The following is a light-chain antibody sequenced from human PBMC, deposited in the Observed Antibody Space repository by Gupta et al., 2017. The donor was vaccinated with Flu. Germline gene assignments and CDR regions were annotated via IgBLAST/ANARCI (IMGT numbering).Light chain of an antibody. CDR3: SSCISSSTLV. CDR1: SSDIGSYNY. V-gene: IGLV2-14*01. Sequence: SALTQPASVPGSPGQWITISGTGTSSDIGSYNYVSWYHHHPGQAPKLLIYSVTNRPSGVANRFSASTSSDTSSLTISGLHADDDADYYCSSCISSSTLVFGGGTKLTVL. J-gene: IGLJ3*02. CDR2: SVT.